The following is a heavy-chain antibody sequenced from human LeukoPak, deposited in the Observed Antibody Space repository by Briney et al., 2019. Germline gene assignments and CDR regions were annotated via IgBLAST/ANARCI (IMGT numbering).Heavy chain of an antibody. CDR2: ITWNGGTI. D-gene: IGHD1-7*01. CDR1: GFTFDDYA. CDR3: AKDVTGTGAFDI. Sequence: GGSLRLSCAASGFTFDDYAMHWVRQGPGKGLEWVSGITWNGGTIGYADSVKGRFTISRDNAKNSLYLQMNSLRAEDTALYYCAKDVTGTGAFDIWGQGTMVTVSS. V-gene: IGHV3-9*01. J-gene: IGHJ3*02.